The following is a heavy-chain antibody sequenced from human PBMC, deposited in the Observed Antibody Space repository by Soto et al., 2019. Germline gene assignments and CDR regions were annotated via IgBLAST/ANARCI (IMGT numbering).Heavy chain of an antibody. V-gene: IGHV3-33*01. J-gene: IGHJ4*02. D-gene: IGHD5-12*01. CDR3: ARDPTPPVDIVATIYFDY. CDR2: IWYDGSNK. CDR1: GFTFSSYG. Sequence: HPGGSLRLSCAASGFTFSSYGMHWVRQAPGKGLEWVAVIWYDGSNKYYADSVKGRFTISRDNSKNTLYLQMNSLRAEDTAVYYCARDPTPPVDIVATIYFDYWGQGTLVTVSS.